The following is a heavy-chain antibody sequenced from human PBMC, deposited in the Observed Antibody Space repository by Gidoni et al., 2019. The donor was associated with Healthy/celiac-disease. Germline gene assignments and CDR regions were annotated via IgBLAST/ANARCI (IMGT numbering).Heavy chain of an antibody. D-gene: IGHD6-13*01. Sequence: EVQLVASGGGLVKPGGSLRLSCAASGFTFSNAWLRWVRQAPGKGLEGVGRIKSKPDGGTTDYAAPVKGRFTISRDDSKNTLYLQMNSLKTEDTAVYYCTSYSSSWYGGYYYYGMDVWGQGTTVTVSS. CDR3: TSYSSSWYGGYYYYGMDV. J-gene: IGHJ6*02. V-gene: IGHV3-15*01. CDR1: GFTFSNAW. CDR2: IKSKPDGGTT.